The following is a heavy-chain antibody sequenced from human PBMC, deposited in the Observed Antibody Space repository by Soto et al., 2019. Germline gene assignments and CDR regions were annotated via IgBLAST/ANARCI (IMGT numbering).Heavy chain of an antibody. V-gene: IGHV4-34*01. CDR2: INDSGST. J-gene: IGHJ5*02. CDR1: GGAFRGYY. Sequence: QVQLQQEGAGLLKPSETLSLTCAVYGGAFRGYYWSWIRQPPGKGLEWLGEINDSGSTNYNPSLKSRITISLDTSKKEISLRLSSVTAADTAVYYCARERGRYCSGESCYPFGPWGQGALVTVSS. CDR3: ARERGRYCSGESCYPFGP. D-gene: IGHD2-15*01.